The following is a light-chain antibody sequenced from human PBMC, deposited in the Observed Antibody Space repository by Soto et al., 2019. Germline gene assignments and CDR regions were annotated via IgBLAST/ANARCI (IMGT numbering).Light chain of an antibody. Sequence: QSALTQPASVSGSPGQSITISCTGTSSDVAAYNLVSWYQQHPGEVPKLMIYEVIKRPSGISDRFSGSKSGNTASLTISGLQAEDEADYYCSAYTHSNTVIFGGGTKLTVL. CDR1: SSDVAAYNL. CDR2: EVI. J-gene: IGLJ2*01. CDR3: SAYTHSNTVI. V-gene: IGLV2-14*03.